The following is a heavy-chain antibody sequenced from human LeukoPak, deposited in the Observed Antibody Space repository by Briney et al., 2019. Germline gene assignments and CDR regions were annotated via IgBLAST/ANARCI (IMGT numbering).Heavy chain of an antibody. D-gene: IGHD5-24*01. Sequence: ASVKVSCKASGYNLIAYYIHWVRQAPGQGLEWMGWLNPNSGVTNYAQKFQGRVTMTRDTSISTAYMELSSLRSDDTAVYYCARGIAMATIRVTDYWGQGTLVTVSS. CDR1: GYNLIAYY. V-gene: IGHV1-2*02. J-gene: IGHJ4*02. CDR3: ARGIAMATIRVTDY. CDR2: LNPNSGVT.